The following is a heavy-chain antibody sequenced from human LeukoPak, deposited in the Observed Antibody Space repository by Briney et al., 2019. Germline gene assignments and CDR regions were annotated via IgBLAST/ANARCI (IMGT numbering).Heavy chain of an antibody. Sequence: SQTLSLTCAISGDSVSSINGAWNWIRQSPSRGLEWLGRTYYRSKWYTDYALSMKGRITINPDTSKNQFSLQLNSVTPDDTAVYYCARDLGNTGWYTFDYWGQGTLVTVSS. CDR1: GDSVSSINGA. J-gene: IGHJ4*02. V-gene: IGHV6-1*01. CDR2: TYYRSKWYT. D-gene: IGHD6-19*01. CDR3: ARDLGNTGWYTFDY.